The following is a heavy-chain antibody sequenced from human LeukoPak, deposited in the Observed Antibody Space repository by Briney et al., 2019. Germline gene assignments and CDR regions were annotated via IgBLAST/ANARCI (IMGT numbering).Heavy chain of an antibody. CDR3: AREGGSYRSLDS. J-gene: IGHJ4*02. D-gene: IGHD3-10*01. Sequence: SETLSLTCHVSGGSITQTNYSTWVRQPPGKGLEWIREVNLQSGTNYNPSLLSRVAISVDTSANHVSLQMSSVTAADTAVYYCAREGGSYRSLDSSGQGTLVTVSS. CDR1: GGSITQTNY. V-gene: IGHV4-4*02. CDR2: VNLQSGT.